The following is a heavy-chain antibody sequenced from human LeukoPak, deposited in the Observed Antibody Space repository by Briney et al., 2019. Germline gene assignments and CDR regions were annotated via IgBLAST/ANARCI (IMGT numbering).Heavy chain of an antibody. V-gene: IGHV3-66*02. J-gene: IGHJ4*02. CDR2: IYSGGST. Sequence: GGSLRLSCAASGFTFSSNYMSWVRQAPGKGLEWVSVIYSGGSTYYADSVKGRFTISRDNSKNTLYLQMNSLRAEDTAVYYCARAGEGAMAYPIDYWGQGTLVTVSS. D-gene: IGHD5-18*01. CDR3: ARAGEGAMAYPIDY. CDR1: GFTFSSNY.